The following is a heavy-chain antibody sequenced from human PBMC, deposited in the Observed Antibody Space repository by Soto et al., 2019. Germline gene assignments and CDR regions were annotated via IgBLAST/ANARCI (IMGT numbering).Heavy chain of an antibody. D-gene: IGHD6-19*01. Sequence: ASVKVSCKTSGYTFTDYYMHWVRHAPGQGLEWMGWINPNSGGPISAQKFQGRVTMTRDTSISTAYMELSSLRSEDTAVYYCAAGGIAVPLVRSNVYYYYGMDVWGQGTTVTVSS. CDR1: GYTFTDYY. J-gene: IGHJ6*02. V-gene: IGHV1-2*02. CDR3: AAGGIAVPLVRSNVYYYYGMDV. CDR2: INPNSGGP.